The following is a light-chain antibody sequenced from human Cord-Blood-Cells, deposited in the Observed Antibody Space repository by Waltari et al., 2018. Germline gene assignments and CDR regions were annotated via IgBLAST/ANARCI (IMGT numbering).Light chain of an antibody. CDR3: QQYDNLVFT. Sequence: DIQLTQSPPFLSASVGDHVTITCQASQDISNYLNWYQQKPGKAPKPLIYDASNLETGVPSRFSGSGSGTDFTFTISSLQPEDIATYYCQQYDNLVFTFGPGTKVDIK. V-gene: IGKV1-33*01. CDR1: QDISNY. CDR2: DAS. J-gene: IGKJ3*01.